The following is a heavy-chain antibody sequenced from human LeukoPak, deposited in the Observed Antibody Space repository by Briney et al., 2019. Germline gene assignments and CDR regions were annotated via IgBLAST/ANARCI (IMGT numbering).Heavy chain of an antibody. D-gene: IGHD1-26*01. J-gene: IGHJ4*02. V-gene: IGHV3-30-3*01. CDR2: ISYDGSNK. CDR3: AREVGAIDF. CDR1: GFTFSSYA. Sequence: PGGSLRLSCAASGFTFSSYAMHWVRQAPGKGLEWVAVISYDGSNKYYADSVKGRFTISRDNSKNTLYLQMNSLRAEDTAVYYCAREVGAIDFWGQGILVSVSS.